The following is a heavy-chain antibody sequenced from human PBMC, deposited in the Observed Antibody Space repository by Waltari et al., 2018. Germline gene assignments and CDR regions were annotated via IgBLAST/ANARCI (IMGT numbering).Heavy chain of an antibody. CDR1: GFTFSRYW. CDR3: VRDTLD. Sequence: VQLVESGGGLVQPGGSLRLSCAASGFTFSRYWMHWVRQPPGKGLVWVARINTDGSTATYADSVKGRFTSSRDNAKNTMYLEMNSLRGDDTAIYYCVRDTLDWGQGTLVTVSS. CDR2: INTDGSTA. J-gene: IGHJ4*02. V-gene: IGHV3-74*01.